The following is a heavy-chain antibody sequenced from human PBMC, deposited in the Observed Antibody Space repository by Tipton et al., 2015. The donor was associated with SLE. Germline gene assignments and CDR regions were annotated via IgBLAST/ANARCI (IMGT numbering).Heavy chain of an antibody. D-gene: IGHD2/OR15-2a*01. CDR1: GGSFSGHY. CDR3: ATLSGMAGLAFDI. CDR2: TYYTGST. J-gene: IGHJ3*02. Sequence: TLSLTCALYGGSFSGHYWTWIRQPPGRRLEWIGYTYYTGSTNYSPSLTSRVTISVDTSKNQFSLKVKSVTAADTAVYYCATLSGMAGLAFDIWGHGTLVTVSS. V-gene: IGHV4-59*11.